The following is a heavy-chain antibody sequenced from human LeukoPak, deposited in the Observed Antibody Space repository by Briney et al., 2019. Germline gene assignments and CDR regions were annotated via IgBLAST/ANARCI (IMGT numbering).Heavy chain of an antibody. V-gene: IGHV3-74*01. J-gene: IGHJ2*01. CDR3: ARGRKDWYVDL. CDR1: GFTFSRYW. D-gene: IGHD1-14*01. CDR2: INSDGSST. Sequence: GGSLRLSCAASGFTFSRYWMHWVRQAPGKGLVWVSRINSDGSSTSYADSVKGRFTISRDNAKNTLYLQMNSLRAEDTAVHYCARGRKDWYVDLWGRGTLVTVSS.